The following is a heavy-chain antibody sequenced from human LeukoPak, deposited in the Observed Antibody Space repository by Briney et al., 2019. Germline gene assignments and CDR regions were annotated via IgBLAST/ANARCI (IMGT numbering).Heavy chain of an antibody. D-gene: IGHD6-13*01. J-gene: IGHJ4*02. V-gene: IGHV4-59*01. CDR2: IYYSGST. Sequence: PSETLSLTCTVSGGSISSYYWSWIRQPPGKGLEWIGYIYYSGSTNYNPSLKSRVTISVDTSKNQFSLKLSSVTAAGTAVYYCARGDLRYSSSWYPIQKMDYFDYWGQGTLVTVSS. CDR3: ARGDLRYSSSWYPIQKMDYFDY. CDR1: GGSISSYY.